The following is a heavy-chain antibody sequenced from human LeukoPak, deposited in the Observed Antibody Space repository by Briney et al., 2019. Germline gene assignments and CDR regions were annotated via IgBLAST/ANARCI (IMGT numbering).Heavy chain of an antibody. D-gene: IGHD1-7*01. CDR3: ARAQTGATSYFFDD. CDR2: INTNGGAT. V-gene: IGHV3-64*01. CDR1: GFTFSSYA. J-gene: IGHJ4*02. Sequence: PGGSLRLSCAASGFTFSSYAMYWVRQAPGKGLEYVSGINTNGGATFYAKSVKGRFTISRDDSKNTLYLHMCSLRGEHMAVYYCARAQTGATSYFFDDWGQGTLVTVSS.